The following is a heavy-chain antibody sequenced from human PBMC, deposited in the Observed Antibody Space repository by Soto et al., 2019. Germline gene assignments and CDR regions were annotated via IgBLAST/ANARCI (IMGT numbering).Heavy chain of an antibody. V-gene: IGHV1-69*13. D-gene: IGHD6-13*01. CDR2: IIPIFGTA. J-gene: IGHJ6*02. CDR3: ARVDSSRNYYYYGMDV. Sequence: WASVKVSCKASGGTFSSYAISWVRQAPGQGLEWMGGIIPIFGTANYAQKFQGRVTITADESTSTAYMELSSLRSEDTAVYYCARVDSSRNYYYYGMDVWGQGTTVTVSS. CDR1: GGTFSSYA.